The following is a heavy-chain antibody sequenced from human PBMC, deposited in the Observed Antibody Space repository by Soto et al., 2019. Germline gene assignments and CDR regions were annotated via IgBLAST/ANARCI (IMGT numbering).Heavy chain of an antibody. CDR1: GGSVRSPDW. CDR3: ARVRQGCSANNCYFDP. D-gene: IGHD1-1*01. V-gene: IGHV4-4*02. Sequence: PSETLSLTCTLSGGSVRSPDWLNWVRQSPDKGLEWIAEVHISGHSNYNPSLRSRVSVSIDSSKNQFYLNLNSVTAADTAIYYCARVRQGCSANNCYFDPWGQGTQVTVSS. J-gene: IGHJ5*01. CDR2: VHISGHS.